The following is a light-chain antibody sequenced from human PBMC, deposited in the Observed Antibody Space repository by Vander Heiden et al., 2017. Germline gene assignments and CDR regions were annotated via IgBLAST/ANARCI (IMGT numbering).Light chain of an antibody. J-gene: IGKJ2*01. Sequence: EIVSTQSPATLSLSPGERATLSCRASQSVSSYLVWYQQKPGQAPRLLIYDASNRATGIPARFSGSGSGTDFNLTISSLGPEDFAVYYCQQRSNWPRYTFGQGTKLEIK. CDR3: QQRSNWPRYT. CDR1: QSVSSY. V-gene: IGKV3-11*01. CDR2: DAS.